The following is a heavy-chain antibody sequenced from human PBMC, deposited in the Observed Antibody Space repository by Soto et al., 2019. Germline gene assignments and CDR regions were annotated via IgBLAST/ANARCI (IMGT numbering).Heavy chain of an antibody. D-gene: IGHD3-10*01. CDR3: ARGRSHYGAGSLDWFDP. V-gene: IGHV4-34*01. CDR1: GGSLSGYY. Sequence: PSETPSLTCAVYGGSLSGYYWSWIRQPPGRGLEWIGEINHSGTTNYNPSLKSRVTISIDTSKNQFSLKLSSVTAADTAIYYCARGRSHYGAGSLDWFDPRGQGTQVTVSS. J-gene: IGHJ5*02. CDR2: INHSGTT.